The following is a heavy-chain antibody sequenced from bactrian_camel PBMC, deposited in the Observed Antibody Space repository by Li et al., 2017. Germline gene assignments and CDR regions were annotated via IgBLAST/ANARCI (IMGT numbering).Heavy chain of an antibody. D-gene: IGHD2*01. J-gene: IGHJ4*01. CDR3: APDAGQSRCSAGFCYCA. CDR1: GDTDSTDC. Sequence: VQLVESGGGSVQAGGSLRLSCAASGDTDSTDCMGWFRQAPGQERESLAAIDDDHTTKYADSVKGRFTISQDNAQNTLNLQMSSLKPEDTAVYYCAPDAGQSRCSAGFCYCAWGEGTQVTVS. V-gene: IGHV3S53*01. CDR2: IDDDHTT.